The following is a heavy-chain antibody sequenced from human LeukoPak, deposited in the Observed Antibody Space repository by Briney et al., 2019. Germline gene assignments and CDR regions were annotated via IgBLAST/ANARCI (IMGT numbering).Heavy chain of an antibody. V-gene: IGHV3-11*01. CDR2: IRWWWSNI. D-gene: IGHD5-12*01. J-gene: IGHJ6*03. CDR1: GFPLSYYY. CDR3: ARDGGYSGCDSKGYYYYLDV. Sequence: GGSLRLSCAVSGFPLSYYYMSWIRQAPGEGVAWVLYIRWWWSNILYADSVEGRFPLPREHAKHSLSVQMNRQRAGDTDVYYCARDGGYSGCDSKGYYYYLDVWGKGTTVTISS.